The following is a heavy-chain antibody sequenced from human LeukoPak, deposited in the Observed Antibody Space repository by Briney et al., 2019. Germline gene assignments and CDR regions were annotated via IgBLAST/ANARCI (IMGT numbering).Heavy chain of an antibody. V-gene: IGHV4-38-2*02. Sequence: SETLSLTCTVSDYSISSGYYWGWIRQPPGKGLEWIGSIFHSGSTYYNPSLKSRVTISVDTSKNQFSLKLNSVTAADTAVYYCASRDSSSYYYYYMDVWGKGTTVTVSS. J-gene: IGHJ6*03. CDR1: DYSISSGYY. CDR2: IFHSGST. CDR3: ASRDSSSYYYYYMDV. D-gene: IGHD6-6*01.